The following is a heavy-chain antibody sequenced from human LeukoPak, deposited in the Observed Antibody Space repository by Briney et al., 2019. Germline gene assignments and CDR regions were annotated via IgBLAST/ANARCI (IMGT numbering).Heavy chain of an antibody. CDR3: ARSGHYYDSTSYYSPSDY. V-gene: IGHV4-59*12. Sequence: SETLSLTCTVSGGSISSYYWSWIRQPPGKGLEWIGYIYYSGSTNYNPSLKSRVTMSVDTSKNQFSLKLSSVTAADTAVYYCARSGHYYDSTSYYSPSDYWGQGTLVTVSS. J-gene: IGHJ4*02. CDR1: GGSISSYY. D-gene: IGHD3-22*01. CDR2: IYYSGST.